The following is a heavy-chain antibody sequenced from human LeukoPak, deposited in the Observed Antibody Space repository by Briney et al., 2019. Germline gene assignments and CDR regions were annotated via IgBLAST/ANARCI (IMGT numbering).Heavy chain of an antibody. CDR1: GGFISSAGYY. D-gene: IGHD6-13*01. CDR3: AGSSSSWYYYYGMDV. J-gene: IGHJ6*02. CDR2: IYYSGST. Sequence: SQTLSLTCTVSGGFISSAGYYWSWIRQHPGKGLEWIGYIYYSGSTFFNPSLKSRITISVDTSKNQFSLKLSSVTAADTAVYYCAGSSSSWYYYYGMDVWGQGTTVTVSS. V-gene: IGHV4-31*03.